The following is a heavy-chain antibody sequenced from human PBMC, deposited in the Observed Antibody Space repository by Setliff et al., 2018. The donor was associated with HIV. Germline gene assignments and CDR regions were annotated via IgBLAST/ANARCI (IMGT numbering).Heavy chain of an antibody. D-gene: IGHD3-22*01. CDR1: GYSFTDYY. CDR2: INPKSDGT. Sequence: ASVKVSCKASGYSFTDYYIHWVRQAPGQGLEWMGWINPKSDGTNYAQKFQGRVTITTDESTSTAYMELSSLRSEDTAVYYCAGVFGVYYDKEGPYDAFDIWGQGTMVTVSS. V-gene: IGHV1-2*02. CDR3: AGVFGVYYDKEGPYDAFDI. J-gene: IGHJ3*02.